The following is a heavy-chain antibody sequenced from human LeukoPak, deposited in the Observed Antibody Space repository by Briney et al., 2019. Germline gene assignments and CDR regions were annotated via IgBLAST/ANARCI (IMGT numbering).Heavy chain of an antibody. Sequence: ASVKVSCKASGYTFTSYYMHWVRQAPGQGLEWMGIINPSGGSTSYAQKFQGRVTMTRDTSTSTVYMELSSLRSEDTAVYYCARDFGVSSSWYLQLYYFDYWGQGTLVTVSS. CDR2: INPSGGST. CDR3: ARDFGVSSSWYLQLYYFDY. CDR1: GYTFTSYY. J-gene: IGHJ4*02. D-gene: IGHD6-13*01. V-gene: IGHV1-46*01.